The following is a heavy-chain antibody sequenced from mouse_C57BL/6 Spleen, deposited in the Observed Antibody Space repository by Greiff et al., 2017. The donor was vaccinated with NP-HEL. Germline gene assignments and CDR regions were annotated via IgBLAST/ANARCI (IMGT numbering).Heavy chain of an antibody. Sequence: SGGGLVKPGGSLKLSCAASGFTFSSYTMSWVRQTPEKRLEWVATISGGGGNTYYPDSVKGRFTISRDNAKNTLYLQMSSLRSEDTALYYCARRYGSRGGVYYAMDYWGQGTSVTVSS. CDR1: GFTFSSYT. CDR2: ISGGGGNT. J-gene: IGHJ4*01. D-gene: IGHD1-1*01. V-gene: IGHV5-9*01. CDR3: ARRYGSRGGVYYAMDY.